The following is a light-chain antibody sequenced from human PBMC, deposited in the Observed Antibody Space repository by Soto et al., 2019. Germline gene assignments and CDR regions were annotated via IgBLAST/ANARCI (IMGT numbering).Light chain of an antibody. CDR3: SSYTSSSTLVV. J-gene: IGLJ2*01. Sequence: QSVLTQPASVSGSPGQSITISCTGTSSDVGGYNYVSWYQQHPGKAPKLMIYDVSNRPTGVSNRFSVSKSGNTASLTISGLQAEDEADYYCSSYTSSSTLVVFGGGTKLTVL. V-gene: IGLV2-14*01. CDR1: SSDVGGYNY. CDR2: DVS.